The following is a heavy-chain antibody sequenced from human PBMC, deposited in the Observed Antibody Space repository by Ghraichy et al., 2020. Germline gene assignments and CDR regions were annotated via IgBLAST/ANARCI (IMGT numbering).Heavy chain of an antibody. D-gene: IGHD2-15*01. J-gene: IGHJ6*02. V-gene: IGHV4-59*01. Sequence: SETLSLTCTVSGGSISSYYWSWIRQPPGKGLERIGYIYYSGSTNYNPSLKSRFTISVDTSKNQFSLKLSSVTAADTAVYYCARVRGYCSGGSCYSYYYYGMDVWGQGTTVTVSS. CDR2: IYYSGST. CDR1: GGSISSYY. CDR3: ARVRGYCSGGSCYSYYYYGMDV.